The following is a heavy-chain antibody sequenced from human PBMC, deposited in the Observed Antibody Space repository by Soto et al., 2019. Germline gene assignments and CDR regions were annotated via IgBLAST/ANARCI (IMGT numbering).Heavy chain of an antibody. D-gene: IGHD3-3*01. J-gene: IGHJ6*02. CDR3: AKATIFDNYYGMDV. V-gene: IGHV3-30*18. CDR1: VFTFSSYG. CDR2: ISYDGSNK. Sequence: PGGSLRLSCAASVFTFSSYGMHWVRQAPGKGLEWVAVISYDGSNKYYADSVKGRFTISRDNSKNTLYLQMNSLRAEDTAVYYCAKATIFDNYYGMDVWGQGTTVTVSS.